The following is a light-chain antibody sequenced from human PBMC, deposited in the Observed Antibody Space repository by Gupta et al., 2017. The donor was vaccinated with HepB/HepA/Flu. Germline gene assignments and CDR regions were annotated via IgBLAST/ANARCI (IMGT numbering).Light chain of an antibody. J-gene: IGLJ2*01. CDR2: KDS. Sequence: SYELTQPPSVSVSPGQTARITCSGDALPTQYAYWYQQKPGQAPVLVIYKDSERPSGIPERFSGSSSGTTVTLTISGVQAEDEADDYCQSADSSGTYPVFGGGTKLTVL. CDR1: ALPTQY. CDR3: QSADSSGTYPV. V-gene: IGLV3-25*03.